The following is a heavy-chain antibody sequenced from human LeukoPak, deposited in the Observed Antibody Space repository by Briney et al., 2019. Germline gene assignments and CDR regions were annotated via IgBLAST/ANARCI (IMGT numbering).Heavy chain of an antibody. Sequence: GGSLRLSCVMSGLTFSSYGMNWVRQAPGKGLEWVAFIRYDGSIKHYADSVKGRFTISRDNSKNTMYLQMSSLRPDDTAVYYCAKDHSGGRDYWGQGTQVTVSS. V-gene: IGHV3-30*02. CDR3: AKDHSGGRDY. J-gene: IGHJ4*02. CDR2: IRYDGSIK. D-gene: IGHD3-16*01. CDR1: GLTFSSYG.